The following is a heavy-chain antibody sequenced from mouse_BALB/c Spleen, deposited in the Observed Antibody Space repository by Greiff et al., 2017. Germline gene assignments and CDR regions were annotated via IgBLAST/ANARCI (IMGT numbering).Heavy chain of an antibody. CDR3: ASHYYGYGY. CDR1: GYSFTSYY. Sequence: VQLKESGPELMKPGASVKISCKASGYSFTSYYMHWVKQSHGKSLEWIGYIDPFNGGTSYNQKFKGKATLTVDKSSSTAYMHLSSLTSEDSAVYYCASHYYGYGYWGQGTTLTVSS. J-gene: IGHJ2*01. D-gene: IGHD1-2*01. V-gene: IGHV1S135*01. CDR2: IDPFNGGT.